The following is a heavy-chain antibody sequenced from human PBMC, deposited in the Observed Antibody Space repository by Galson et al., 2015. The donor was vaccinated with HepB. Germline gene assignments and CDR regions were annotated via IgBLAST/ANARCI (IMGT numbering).Heavy chain of an antibody. J-gene: IGHJ4*02. D-gene: IGHD3-16*01. Sequence: SLRLSCAASGFTFNNYPMTWVRQAPGKGLEWVSVNTGDGGGTYVADSVKGRFTISRDNFKNTVYMQMNGLRVEDTAVYYCAKEGQLIRGVLTNWGQGTLVTVSS. CDR3: AKEGQLIRGVLTN. CDR1: GFTFNNYP. V-gene: IGHV3-23*01. CDR2: NTGDGGGT.